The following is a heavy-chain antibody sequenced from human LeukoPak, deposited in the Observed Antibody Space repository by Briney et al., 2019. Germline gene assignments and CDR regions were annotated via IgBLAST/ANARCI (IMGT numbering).Heavy chain of an antibody. D-gene: IGHD1-26*01. CDR2: ISSSSSYI. Sequence: GSLRLSCSASGFTFSSYSMNWVRQAPGKGLEWVSSISSSSSYIYYADSVKGRFTISRGNAKNSLYLQMNSLRAEDTAVYYCARGSGSDDLDYWGQGTLVTVSS. CDR3: ARGSGSDDLDY. J-gene: IGHJ4*02. V-gene: IGHV3-21*01. CDR1: GFTFSSYS.